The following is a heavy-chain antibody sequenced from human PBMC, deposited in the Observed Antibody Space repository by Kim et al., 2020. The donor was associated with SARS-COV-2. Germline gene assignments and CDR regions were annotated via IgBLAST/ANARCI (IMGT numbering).Heavy chain of an antibody. CDR1: GFTFSSYS. CDR2: FSDTSNYI. Sequence: GGSLRLSCAISGFTFSSYSMIWVRQAPGKGLEWVSSFSDTSNYISYADSVKGRFTISRDNARNSLYLQMNSLRGDDTAVYYCARDRGGSSTWTTYFDPWG. D-gene: IGHD6-13*01. CDR3: ARDRGGSSTWTTYFDP. J-gene: IGHJ4*01. V-gene: IGHV3-21*01.